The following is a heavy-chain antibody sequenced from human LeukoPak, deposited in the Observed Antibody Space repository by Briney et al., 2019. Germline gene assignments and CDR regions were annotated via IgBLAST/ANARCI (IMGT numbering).Heavy chain of an antibody. CDR2: ISSSGSTI. CDR3: ARARLWFGELFISGALGGMDV. CDR1: GFTFSSYE. J-gene: IGHJ6*02. Sequence: GGSLRLSCAASGFTFSSYEMNWVRQAPGKGLEWVSYISSSGSTIYYADSVKGRFTISRDNAKNSLYLQMNSLRAEDTAVYYCARARLWFGELFISGALGGMDVWGQGTTVTVSS. D-gene: IGHD3-10*01. V-gene: IGHV3-48*03.